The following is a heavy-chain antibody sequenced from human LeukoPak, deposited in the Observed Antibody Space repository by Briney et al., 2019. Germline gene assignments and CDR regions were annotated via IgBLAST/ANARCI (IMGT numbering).Heavy chain of an antibody. V-gene: IGHV1-69*13. CDR1: GGTFSSYA. CDR2: IIPIFGTA. CDR3: ATTRDIVVVPAAPAPFDY. J-gene: IGHJ4*02. Sequence: ASVKVSCEASGGTFSSYAISWVRQAPGQGLEWMGGIIPIFGTANYAQKFQGRVTITADESTSTAYMELSSLRSEDTAVYYCATTRDIVVVPAAPAPFDYWGQGTLVTVSS. D-gene: IGHD2-2*01.